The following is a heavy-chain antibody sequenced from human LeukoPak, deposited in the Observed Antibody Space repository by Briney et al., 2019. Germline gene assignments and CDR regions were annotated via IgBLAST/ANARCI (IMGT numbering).Heavy chain of an antibody. D-gene: IGHD3-3*01. V-gene: IGHV3-53*01. J-gene: IGHJ5*02. CDR3: ARHDWFDP. Sequence: GGSLRLSCAVSGFTVSGDYMSWVRQAPGKGLEWVSVIYSGGATYYADSVKGRFTISRDNSKNTLYLQMNSLRVEDTAVYYCARHDWFDPWGQGTLVTVSS. CDR1: GFTVSGDY. CDR2: IYSGGAT.